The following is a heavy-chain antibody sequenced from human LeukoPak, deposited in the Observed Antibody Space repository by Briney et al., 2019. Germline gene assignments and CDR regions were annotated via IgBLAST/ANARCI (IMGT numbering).Heavy chain of an antibody. Sequence: SETLSLTCAVYGDALSGYYRSWIRQAPGKGLDWIGEINHSGIPRYNPSLKSRVTISLDTSRNQFSLNLTSVTAADTAVYYCARGLILAGETLGYWGQGTLVTVSS. CDR2: INHSGIP. V-gene: IGHV4-34*01. CDR1: GDALSGYY. J-gene: IGHJ4*02. CDR3: ARGLILAGETLGY. D-gene: IGHD6-19*01.